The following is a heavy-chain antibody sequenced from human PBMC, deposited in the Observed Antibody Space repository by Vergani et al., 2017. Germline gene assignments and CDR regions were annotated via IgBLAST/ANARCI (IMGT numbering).Heavy chain of an antibody. J-gene: IGHJ4*02. CDR3: ARGIYGGTSDYFDY. V-gene: IGHV3-30*04. CDR1: GFTFSDYA. CDR2: IFYDGSNK. Sequence: QVQLVESGGGLVKPGGSLSLSCAASGFTFSDYALHWVRQAPGKGLEWVAIIFYDGSNKNYADSVKGRFTISRDNSKNTLFLRMNSLRPEDTAVYYCARGIYGGTSDYFDYWGQGTLVTVSS. D-gene: IGHD4-23*01.